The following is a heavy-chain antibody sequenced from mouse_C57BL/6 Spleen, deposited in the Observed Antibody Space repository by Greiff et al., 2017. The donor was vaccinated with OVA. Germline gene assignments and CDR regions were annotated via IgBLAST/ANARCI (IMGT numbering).Heavy chain of an antibody. CDR1: GYTFTSYW. J-gene: IGHJ2*01. D-gene: IGHD1-1*01. CDR2: IYPGSGST. CDR3: AREVHYYGSSFDY. V-gene: IGHV1-55*01. Sequence: QVQLKQPGAELVQPGASVKMSCKASGYTFTSYWITWVKQRPGQGLEWIGDIYPGSGSTTYNEKFKSKATLTVDTSSSTAYMQLSSLTSEDSAVYYCAREVHYYGSSFDYWGQGTTLTVSS.